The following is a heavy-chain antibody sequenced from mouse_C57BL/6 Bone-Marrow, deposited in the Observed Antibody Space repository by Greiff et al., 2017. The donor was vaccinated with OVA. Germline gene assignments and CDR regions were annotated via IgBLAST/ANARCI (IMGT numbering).Heavy chain of an antibody. CDR3: ARDDGYFYAMDY. V-gene: IGHV1-59*01. J-gene: IGHJ4*01. CDR2: IDPSDSYT. Sequence: QVQLQPPGAELVRPGTSVKLSCKASGYTFTSYWMHWVKQRPGQGLEWIGVIDPSDSYTNYNQKFKGKATLTVDTSSSTAYMQLSSLTSEDSAVYYCARDDGYFYAMDYWGQGTSVTVSS. D-gene: IGHD2-3*01. CDR1: GYTFTSYW.